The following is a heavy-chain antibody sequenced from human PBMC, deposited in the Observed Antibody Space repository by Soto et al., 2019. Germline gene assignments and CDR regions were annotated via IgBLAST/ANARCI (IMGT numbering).Heavy chain of an antibody. Sequence: EVQLVESGGGLVQPGRSLRLSCAASGFTFDDYAMHWVRQAPGKGLEWVSGISWNSGSIGYADSVKGRFTISRDNAKNPLYLQMNSPGAEDTALYYCAKSGYSSGWYDSGGYYFDYWGQGTLVTVSS. CDR2: ISWNSGSI. CDR3: AKSGYSSGWYDSGGYYFDY. V-gene: IGHV3-9*01. D-gene: IGHD6-19*01. J-gene: IGHJ4*02. CDR1: GFTFDDYA.